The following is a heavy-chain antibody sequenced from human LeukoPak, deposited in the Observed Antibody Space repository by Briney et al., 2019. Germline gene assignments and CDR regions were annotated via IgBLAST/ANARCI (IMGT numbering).Heavy chain of an antibody. CDR1: GGSISEYH. J-gene: IGHJ5*02. CDR2: IYSSGST. CDR3: ARGDDWFDP. V-gene: IGHV4-59*01. Sequence: SETLSLTCTVSGGSISEYHWSWIRQSPGKGLEWIGYIYSSGSTNYNPSLKRRVTISVDTSKNQFSLKLSSVTAADTAVYYCARGDDWFDPWGQGTLVTVSS.